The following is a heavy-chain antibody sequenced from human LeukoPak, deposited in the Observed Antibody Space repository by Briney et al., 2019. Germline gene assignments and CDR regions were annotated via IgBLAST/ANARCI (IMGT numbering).Heavy chain of an antibody. V-gene: IGHV4-59*01. D-gene: IGHD4-11*01. CDR1: GGSISSYY. CDR3: AREGDSNLYYYMDV. CDR2: IYYSGST. J-gene: IGHJ6*03. Sequence: PSETLSLTCTVSGGSISSYYWSWIRQPPGKGLEWIGYIYYSGSTNYNPSLKSRVTISVDTSKNQLSLMLSSVTAADAAVYYCAREGDSNLYYYMDVWGKGTTVTVSS.